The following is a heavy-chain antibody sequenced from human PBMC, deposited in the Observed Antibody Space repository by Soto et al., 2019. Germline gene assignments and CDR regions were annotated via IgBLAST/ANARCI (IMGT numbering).Heavy chain of an antibody. J-gene: IGHJ6*02. Sequence: QVLLVESGGGVVQPGRSLRLSCAASGFTFSIYAMHWVRQAPGKGLEWVAVISYDGARKAYANSVKGRFTISRDTSKNTLNIHMNSMRVEDTAAYYCSRAAREDTAVVIGARPGEYGMDVWGRGTTVTVSS. D-gene: IGHD2-21*01. CDR3: SRAAREDTAVVIGARPGEYGMDV. CDR1: GFTFSIYA. V-gene: IGHV3-30-3*01. CDR2: ISYDGARK.